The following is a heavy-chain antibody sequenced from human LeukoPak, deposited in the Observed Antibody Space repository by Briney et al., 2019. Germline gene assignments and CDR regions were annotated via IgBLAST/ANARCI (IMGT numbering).Heavy chain of an antibody. CDR2: IYHSGST. CDR3: ARDRDGGDSSGYLDY. V-gene: IGHV4-4*02. J-gene: IGHJ4*02. Sequence: SGTLSLTCAVSGGSISSSNWWSWVRQPPGKGLEWIGEIYHSGSTNYNPSLKSRVTISVDKSKNQFSLKLSSVTAADTAVYYCARDRDGGDSSGYLDYWGQGTLVTVSS. CDR1: GGSISSSNW. D-gene: IGHD3-22*01.